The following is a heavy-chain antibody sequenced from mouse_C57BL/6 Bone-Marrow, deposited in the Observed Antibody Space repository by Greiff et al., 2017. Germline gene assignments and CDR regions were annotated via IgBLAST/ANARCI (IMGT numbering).Heavy chain of an antibody. D-gene: IGHD2-4*01. J-gene: IGHJ3*01. Sequence: VKLMESGAELARPGASVKLSCKASGYTFTSYGISWVKQRTGQGLEWIGEIYPRSGNTYYNEKFKGKATLTADKSSSTAYMELRSLTSEDSAVYFCARNGYDYAFADWGQGTLVTVSA. CDR2: IYPRSGNT. CDR1: GYTFTSYG. CDR3: ARNGYDYAFAD. V-gene: IGHV1-81*01.